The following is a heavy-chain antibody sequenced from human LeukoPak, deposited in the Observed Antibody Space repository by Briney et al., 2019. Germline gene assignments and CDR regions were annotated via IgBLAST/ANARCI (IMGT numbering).Heavy chain of an antibody. CDR3: ARDKMTGDSYFDY. J-gene: IGHJ4*02. V-gene: IGHV3-7*01. CDR1: GFTMSHYG. CDR2: IKQDGSEK. D-gene: IGHD7-27*01. Sequence: PGGSLRLSCAASGFTMSHYGVSWVRQAPGKGLEWVAHIKQDGSEKNYVDSVKGRFTISRDNAKNSLILEMDGLRVEDTAVYYCARDKMTGDSYFDYWGQGTLVTVSS.